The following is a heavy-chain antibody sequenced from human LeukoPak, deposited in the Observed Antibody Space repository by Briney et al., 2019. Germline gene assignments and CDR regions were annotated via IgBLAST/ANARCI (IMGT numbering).Heavy chain of an antibody. D-gene: IGHD5-24*01. CDR2: IIPIFGTA. Sequence: SVKVSCKASGGTFSSYAISWVRQAPGQGLEWMGGIIPIFGTANYAQKFQGRVTITADESTSTAYMELSSLRSEDTAVYYCASGWLQRIYYIDYWGQGTLVTVSS. CDR3: ASGWLQRIYYIDY. V-gene: IGHV1-69*01. J-gene: IGHJ4*02. CDR1: GGTFSSYA.